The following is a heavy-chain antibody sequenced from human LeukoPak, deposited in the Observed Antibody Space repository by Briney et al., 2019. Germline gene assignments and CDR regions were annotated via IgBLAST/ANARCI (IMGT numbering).Heavy chain of an antibody. CDR1: GGSISSNC. CDR2: ICNSVST. CDR3: ARDADSSGYYSPLGY. D-gene: IGHD3-22*01. Sequence: SETLSLTCTVSGGSISSNCWSWVRQPPGKGLEWIGYICNSVSTNYNPSPKSRVIMSEDTSKNQFSLKLISVTTADTAVYYCARDADSSGYYSPLGYWGQGTLVTVSS. V-gene: IGHV4-59*01. J-gene: IGHJ4*02.